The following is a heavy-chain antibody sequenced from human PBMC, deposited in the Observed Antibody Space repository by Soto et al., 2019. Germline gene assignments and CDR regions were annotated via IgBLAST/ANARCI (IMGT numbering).Heavy chain of an antibody. D-gene: IGHD7-27*01. CDR1: GFTVSSYY. CDR3: ARLTDGAFDI. Sequence: GGSLRLSCAASGFTVSSYYMSWVRQAPGKGLEWVSVIYSGGSTYYADSVKGRFTISRHNSKNTLYLQMNSLRAEDTAVYYCARLTDGAFDIWGQGTMVTVSS. V-gene: IGHV3-53*04. J-gene: IGHJ3*02. CDR2: IYSGGST.